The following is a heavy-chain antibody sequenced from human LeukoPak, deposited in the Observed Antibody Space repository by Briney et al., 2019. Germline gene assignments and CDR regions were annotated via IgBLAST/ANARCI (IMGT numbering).Heavy chain of an antibody. D-gene: IGHD6-13*01. CDR1: GGSISSSSYY. Sequence: PSETLSLTCTVSGGSISSSSYYWGWIRQPPGKGLEWIGSIYYSGSTYYNPSLKSRVTISVDTSKNQFSLKLSSVTAADTAVYYCARRPGSSWVPFDPWGQGTLVTVSS. V-gene: IGHV4-39*01. CDR2: IYYSGST. CDR3: ARRPGSSWVPFDP. J-gene: IGHJ5*02.